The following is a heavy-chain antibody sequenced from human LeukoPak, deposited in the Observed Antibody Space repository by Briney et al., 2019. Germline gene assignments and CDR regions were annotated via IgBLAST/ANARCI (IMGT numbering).Heavy chain of an antibody. CDR2: ISSSGSTI. V-gene: IGHV3-11*04. J-gene: IGHJ4*02. Sequence: GGSLRLSCAASGFTFSDYYMSWIRQAPGKGLEWVPYISSSGSTIYYADSVKGRFTISRDNAKNSLYLQMNSLRAEDTAVYYCARAPTHYYDSSGYYIDPYLDYWGQGTLVTVSS. D-gene: IGHD3-22*01. CDR1: GFTFSDYY. CDR3: ARAPTHYYDSSGYYIDPYLDY.